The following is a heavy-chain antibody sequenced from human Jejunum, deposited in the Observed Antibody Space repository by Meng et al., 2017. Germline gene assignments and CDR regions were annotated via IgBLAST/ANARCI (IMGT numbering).Heavy chain of an antibody. CDR1: GASISSSSWY. D-gene: IGHD6-19*01. Sequence: RLQLRESGPGLVKPSETLSLTWSVSGASISSSSWYWGWIRQPPGKGLEWIGSIYYSENTYYHPSLKSRVTISVDTSKNQFSLKLSSVTAADTAVYYCARGPWDSSGWPEYFQHWGQGTLVTSPQ. CDR2: IYYSENT. V-gene: IGHV4-39*06. CDR3: ARGPWDSSGWPEYFQH. J-gene: IGHJ1*01.